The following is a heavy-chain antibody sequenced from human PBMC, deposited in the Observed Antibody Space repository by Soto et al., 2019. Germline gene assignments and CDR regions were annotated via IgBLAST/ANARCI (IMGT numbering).Heavy chain of an antibody. V-gene: IGHV4-30-4*01. CDR2: ISYSGST. CDR3: ATMGSPATGLFYFDY. Sequence: SETLSLTCTVSGGSISSGNYYWSWIRQPPGKGLEWIGFISYSGSTYYNLSLKSRVTISVDTSKNQFSLNLNFVTAADTAVYYCATMGSPATGLFYFDYWGKGTLVTVSS. D-gene: IGHD2-8*01. J-gene: IGHJ4*02. CDR1: GGSISSGNYY.